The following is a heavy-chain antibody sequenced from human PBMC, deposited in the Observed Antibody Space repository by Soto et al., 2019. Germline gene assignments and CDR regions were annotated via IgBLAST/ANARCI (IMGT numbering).Heavy chain of an antibody. CDR1: GYTFSTYA. V-gene: IGHV1-3*01. Sequence: ASVKVSCKASGYTFSTYAVHWVRQAPGQSLEWMGWINAGKGNTKYSQRLRDRVTITRDTSANVAYMELSGLRSEDTAVYYCARAQIYGSDKITNWFDPWGQGTPVTVSS. CDR2: INAGKGNT. D-gene: IGHD3-10*01. J-gene: IGHJ5*02. CDR3: ARAQIYGSDKITNWFDP.